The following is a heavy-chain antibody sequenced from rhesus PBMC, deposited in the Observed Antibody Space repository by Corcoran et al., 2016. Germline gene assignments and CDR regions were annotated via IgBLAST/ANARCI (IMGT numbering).Heavy chain of an antibody. V-gene: IGHV4-169*01. J-gene: IGHJ4*01. CDR2: IFGSGSSP. D-gene: IGHD1-26*01. CDR1: GGSISSSY. Sequence: QLQLQESGPGLVKPSETLSVTCAVSGGSISSSYWSWIRPAPGKGLEWIGYIFGSGSSPNYSPSLKSRVTLSVDTSKNQLSLKLSSVTAADTAVYFCAKNWNYPDYWGQGVLVTVSS. CDR3: AKNWNYPDY.